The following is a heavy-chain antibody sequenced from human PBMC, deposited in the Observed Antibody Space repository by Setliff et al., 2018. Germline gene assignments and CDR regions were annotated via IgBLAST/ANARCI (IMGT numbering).Heavy chain of an antibody. Sequence: RASVKVSCKASGYSFTTYYMHWVRQAPGQGLEWMGTINTGGGSSSYTEKFQGRVTMTRDTSTTTFYLEMNSLTSEDTAVYYCARGPAWSGDFYYFDYWGQGTLVTVSS. D-gene: IGHD7-27*01. CDR1: GYSFTTYY. J-gene: IGHJ4*02. CDR3: ARGPAWSGDFYYFDY. V-gene: IGHV1-46*01. CDR2: INTGGGSS.